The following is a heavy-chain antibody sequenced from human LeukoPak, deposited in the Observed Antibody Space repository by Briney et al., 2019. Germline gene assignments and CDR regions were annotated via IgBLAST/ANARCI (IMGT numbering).Heavy chain of an antibody. J-gene: IGHJ4*02. Sequence: GGSLRLSCAASGFTFSSYSMNWVRQAPGKGLEWVSSISSSSSYIYYADSVKGRFTISRDNAKNSLYLQMNSLRAEDTAVYYCAGEVGRGEIDYWGQGTLVTVSS. D-gene: IGHD3-10*01. CDR3: AGEVGRGEIDY. CDR1: GFTFSSYS. V-gene: IGHV3-21*01. CDR2: ISSSSSYI.